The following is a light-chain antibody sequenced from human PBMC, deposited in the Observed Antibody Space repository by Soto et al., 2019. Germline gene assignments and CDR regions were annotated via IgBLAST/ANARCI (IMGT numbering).Light chain of an antibody. CDR2: GAS. CDR3: QHFGGTTFT. Sequence: EIVMTQSPATLSVSPGERATLSCRASQSVSSNLAWYQQKPGQAPRILIYGASTRATGIPDRFSGSGSGTHFTLTISRLEPGDFAVYYCQHFGGTTFTFGQGTRLEIK. V-gene: IGKV3D-15*01. J-gene: IGKJ5*01. CDR1: QSVSSN.